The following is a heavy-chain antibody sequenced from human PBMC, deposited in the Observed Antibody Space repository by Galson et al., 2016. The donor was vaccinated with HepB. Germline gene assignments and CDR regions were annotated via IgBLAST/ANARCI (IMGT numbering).Heavy chain of an antibody. CDR1: GFTFSSYW. J-gene: IGHJ3*01. CDR3: ARGSSGTYPRAFDL. V-gene: IGHV3-74*01. CDR2: INSDGSNT. D-gene: IGHD1-26*01. Sequence: SLRLSCAASGFTFSSYWMHWVRQVPGKGLVWVSRINSDGSNTNYADSVKGRFTISGDNAKNTLNLRMNILRAEDTAVYYCARGSSGTYPRAFDLWGQGTVVTVSS.